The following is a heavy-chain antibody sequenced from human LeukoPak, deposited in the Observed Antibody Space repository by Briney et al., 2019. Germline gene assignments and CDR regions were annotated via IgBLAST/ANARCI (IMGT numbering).Heavy chain of an antibody. D-gene: IGHD3-9*01. Sequence: SETLSLTCTASGGSISSYYWSWIRQPPGKGLEWIGYIYYSGSTNYNPSLKSRVTISVDTSKNQFSLKLSSVTAADTAVYYCARERILRYFDSWGQGTLVTVSS. CDR2: IYYSGST. CDR1: GGSISSYY. J-gene: IGHJ4*02. CDR3: ARERILRYFDS. V-gene: IGHV4-59*01.